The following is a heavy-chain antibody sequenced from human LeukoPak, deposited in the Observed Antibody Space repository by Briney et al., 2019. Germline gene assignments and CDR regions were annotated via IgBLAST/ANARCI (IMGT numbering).Heavy chain of an antibody. Sequence: ETLSLTCTVSGGSMSGYYWSWLRQPPGKGLEWIAYIYYTGKTNYNPSLKSRVTMSVDTSKNQFSLKLSSVTAADTAVYYCARDPGYSYGGDAFDIWGQGTMVTVSS. CDR1: GGSMSGYY. D-gene: IGHD5-18*01. J-gene: IGHJ3*02. V-gene: IGHV4-59*12. CDR3: ARDPGYSYGGDAFDI. CDR2: IYYTGKT.